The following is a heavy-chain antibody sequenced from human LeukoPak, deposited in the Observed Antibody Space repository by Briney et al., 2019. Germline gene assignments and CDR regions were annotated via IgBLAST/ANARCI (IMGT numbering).Heavy chain of an antibody. CDR2: ISSSSSYI. D-gene: IGHD3-9*01. CDR3: ASVGVRYFDWLTVDY. V-gene: IGHV3-21*01. CDR1: GFTFDDYA. J-gene: IGHJ4*02. Sequence: GGSLRLSCAASGFTFDDYAMHWVRQAPGKGLEWVSSISSSSSYIYYADSVKGRFTISRDNAKNSLYLQMNSLRAEDTAVYYCASVGVRYFDWLTVDYWGQGTLVTVSS.